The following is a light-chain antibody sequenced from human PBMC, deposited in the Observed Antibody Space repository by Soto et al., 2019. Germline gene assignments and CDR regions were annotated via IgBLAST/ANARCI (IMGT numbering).Light chain of an antibody. CDR2: DSN. CDR1: TSNIGNNH. CDR3: ATWDVSGLV. J-gene: IGLJ3*02. V-gene: IGLV1-51*01. Sequence: QPVLTQPPSVSAAPGQMVTIACSGTTSNIGNNHVSWYQQVSRTAPKLLIYDSNQRPSGVPDRFFGSRSGTSATLGITGLQAGDEADYYCATWDVSGLVFGGGTKLTVL.